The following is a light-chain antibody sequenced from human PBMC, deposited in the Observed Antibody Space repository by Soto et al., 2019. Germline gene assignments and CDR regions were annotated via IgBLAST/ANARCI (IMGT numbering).Light chain of an antibody. J-gene: IGKJ3*01. Sequence: EIVMTQSPATLSVSPGERATLSCRASQSVSSNLAWYQQKPGQAPRLLISGASSRAAGIPDRFSGTGSGTDFALTISRLETDDSAVYYCQQYGGSPFSLGPGSKVDL. CDR3: QQYGGSPFS. CDR1: QSVSSN. CDR2: GAS. V-gene: IGKV3-20*01.